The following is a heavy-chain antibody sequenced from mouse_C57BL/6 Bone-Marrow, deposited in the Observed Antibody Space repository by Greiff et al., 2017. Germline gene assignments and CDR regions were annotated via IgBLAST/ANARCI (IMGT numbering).Heavy chain of an antibody. V-gene: IGHV1-55*01. D-gene: IGHD4-1*01. CDR2: ISPTSGRT. CDR1: GYTFTSYW. CDR3: ARSGPLGRSFDY. J-gene: IGHJ2*01. Sequence: VQLQQPGAELVKPGASVKMSCKASGYTFTSYWITWVKQRPGQGLEWIGDISPTSGRTNYNEKVKSKAILTVDTSSNTAYMQLSSLTSEDSAVFYCARSGPLGRSFDYWGQGTTLTVSS.